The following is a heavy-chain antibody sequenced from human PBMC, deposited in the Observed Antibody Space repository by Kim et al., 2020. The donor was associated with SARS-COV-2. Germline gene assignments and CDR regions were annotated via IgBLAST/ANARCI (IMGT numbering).Heavy chain of an antibody. V-gene: IGHV3-11*05. CDR1: GFTFSDYY. Sequence: GGSLRLSCAASGFTFSDYYMSWIRQAPGKGLEWVSYISSSSSYTNYADSVKGRFTISRDNAKNSLYLQMNSLRAEDTAVYYCARDALYSGSFPGAFDIWGQGTMVTVSS. D-gene: IGHD1-26*01. J-gene: IGHJ3*02. CDR3: ARDALYSGSFPGAFDI. CDR2: ISSSSSYT.